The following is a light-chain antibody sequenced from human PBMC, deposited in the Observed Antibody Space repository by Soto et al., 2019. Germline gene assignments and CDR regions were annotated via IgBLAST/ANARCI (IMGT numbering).Light chain of an antibody. J-gene: IGKJ1*01. Sequence: EIVLTQSPATLSLSPGERATLSYRASQTVSSDLAWYQQKPGQAPRLLIYGASTRATGVPARFSGSGSGTEFALTISSLQSEDFAVYYCQQYNNWPRMTFGQGTKV. CDR1: QTVSSD. V-gene: IGKV3-15*01. CDR3: QQYNNWPRMT. CDR2: GAS.